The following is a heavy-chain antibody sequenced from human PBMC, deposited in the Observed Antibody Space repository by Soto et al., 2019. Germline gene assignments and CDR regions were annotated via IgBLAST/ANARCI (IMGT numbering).Heavy chain of an antibody. CDR3: ARESEDLTSNFDY. Sequence: PGGSLRLSCAASGFTYTRYSMNWVRQAPGKGLEWVSSISSTTNYIYYGDSMKGRFTISRDNAKNSLYLEMNSLRAEDTAVYYCARESEDLTSNFDYWGQGTLVTVSS. J-gene: IGHJ4*02. CDR2: ISSTTNYI. CDR1: GFTYTRYS. V-gene: IGHV3-21*06.